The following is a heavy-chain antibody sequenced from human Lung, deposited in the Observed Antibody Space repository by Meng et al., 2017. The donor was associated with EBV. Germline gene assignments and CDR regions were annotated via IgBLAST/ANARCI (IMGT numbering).Heavy chain of an antibody. J-gene: IGHJ4*02. V-gene: IGHV4-39*01. D-gene: IGHD1-14*01. CDR3: ARHHHSPTFDY. Sequence: QPRMRQRAPVLVKPSASLSLTGTVSGGSISSSSYYWAWIRQPPGEGLEWIGSVVYSGTTYYTSSLKSRVSISVDTSKNQFSLKLSSVTAADTAVYYCARHHHSPTFDYWGQGTLVTVSS. CDR2: VVYSGTT. CDR1: GGSISSSSYY.